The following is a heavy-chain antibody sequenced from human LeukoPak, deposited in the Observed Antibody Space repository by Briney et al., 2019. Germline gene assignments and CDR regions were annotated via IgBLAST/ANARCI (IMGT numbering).Heavy chain of an antibody. V-gene: IGHV1-8*01. J-gene: IGHJ6*02. CDR2: MNPNSGHT. CDR1: GYTLTNYD. Sequence: ASVKVSCQASGYTLTNYDINWVRQATGRGLEWMGWMNPNSGHTGYTQKFQGRVSMTRDTSISTAYMELSSLRSEDTAVYYCVRVQSGSYARYGMDVWGQGTTVTVSS. D-gene: IGHD1-26*01. CDR3: VRVQSGSYARYGMDV.